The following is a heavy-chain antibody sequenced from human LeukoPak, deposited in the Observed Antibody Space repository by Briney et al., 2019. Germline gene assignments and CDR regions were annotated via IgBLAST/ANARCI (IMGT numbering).Heavy chain of an antibody. J-gene: IGHJ3*02. CDR1: GGSISSYY. D-gene: IGHD6-19*01. Sequence: PSETLSLTCTVSGGSISSYYWSWIRQPPGKGLEWIGYIYYSGSTNYNPSLKSRVTISVDTSKNQFSLKLSSVTAADTAVHYCARSVYSSGSLAFDIWGQGTMVTVSS. V-gene: IGHV4-59*01. CDR3: ARSVYSSGSLAFDI. CDR2: IYYSGST.